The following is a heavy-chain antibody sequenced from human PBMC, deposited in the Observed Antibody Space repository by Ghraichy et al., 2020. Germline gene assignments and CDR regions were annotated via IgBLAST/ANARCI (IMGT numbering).Heavy chain of an antibody. V-gene: IGHV3-48*01. J-gene: IGHJ5*02. CDR3: ARDNIKVEMATITLGWFDP. D-gene: IGHD5-24*01. CDR2: ISSSSSTI. CDR1: GFTFSSYS. Sequence: GGSLRLSCAASGFTFSSYSMNWVRQAPGKGLEWVSYISSSSSTIYYADSVKGRFTISRDNAKNSLYLQMNSLRAEDTAVYYCARDNIKVEMATITLGWFDPWGQGTLVTVSS.